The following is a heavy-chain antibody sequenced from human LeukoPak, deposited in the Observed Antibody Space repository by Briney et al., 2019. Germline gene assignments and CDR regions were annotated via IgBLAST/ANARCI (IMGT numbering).Heavy chain of an antibody. V-gene: IGHV1-2*02. J-gene: IGHJ3*02. CDR2: INPNSGGT. CDR3: ARVIMIAARFYAFDI. CDR1: GYTFTGSY. D-gene: IGHD3-22*01. Sequence: ASVKVSCKASGYTFTGSYIHWVRQAPGQGLEWVAWINPNSGGTNYAQQFQGRVTMTRDTSISTAYMELSRLRSDDTAVYYCARVIMIAARFYAFDIWGQGTMVTVSS.